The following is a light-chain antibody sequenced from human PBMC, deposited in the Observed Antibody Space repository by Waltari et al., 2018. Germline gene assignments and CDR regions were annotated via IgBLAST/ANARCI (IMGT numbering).Light chain of an antibody. Sequence: SYELTQPPSVSVSPGQTARITCPGDTLPRKYAYWYQQKSGQAPVLVIFEDNKRPSGIPERFSGSISGTMATLTISGAQVEDEADYYCYSTDSSSKGVFGAGTKVTVL. J-gene: IGLJ1*01. CDR1: TLPRKY. V-gene: IGLV3-10*01. CDR3: YSTDSSSKGV. CDR2: EDN.